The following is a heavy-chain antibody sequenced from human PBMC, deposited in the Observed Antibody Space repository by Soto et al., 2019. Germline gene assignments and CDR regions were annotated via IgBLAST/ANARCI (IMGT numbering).Heavy chain of an antibody. V-gene: IGHV3-33*01. J-gene: IGHJ4*02. CDR3: AAWAEGATEVH. Sequence: PGGSLRLSCETSGFSFSVYGMHWVRQAPGKGLEWVAVIWYDASKQFYAASVEGRFTISRDNSKAILYLQMNSLRAEDTAVYYCAAWAEGATEVHWGQGTLGTVS. CDR2: IWYDASKQ. CDR1: GFSFSVYG. D-gene: IGHD2-15*01.